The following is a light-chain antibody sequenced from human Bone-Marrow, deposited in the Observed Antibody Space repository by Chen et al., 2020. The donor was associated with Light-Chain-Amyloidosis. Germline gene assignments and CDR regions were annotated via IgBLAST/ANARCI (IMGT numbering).Light chain of an antibody. Sequence: QSALTQPSSVSGSPGQAITISCTGTSSDVGGDNHVSWYQQHPDKAPKPMIYEGTNRPSWVPDRFSGSKSDNTASLTISGLQTEDEADYFCSSYTITNTLVFGSGTRVTVL. J-gene: IGLJ1*01. CDR3: SSYTITNTLV. CDR2: EGT. CDR1: SSDVGGDNH. V-gene: IGLV2-14*01.